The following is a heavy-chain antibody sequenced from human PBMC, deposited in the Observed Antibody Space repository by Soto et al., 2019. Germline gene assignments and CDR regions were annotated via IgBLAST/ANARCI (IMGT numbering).Heavy chain of an antibody. V-gene: IGHV5-51*01. Sequence: XESLKISCKGCGYTFTSKWIGWVRQLPGKGLEWMGIIYPGDSEIEYSPSFQGQVTISADKSLTTAYLQWSSLKASDTAIYYCARQSREYDSPFDYWGQGTLVTVSS. D-gene: IGHD3-3*01. CDR3: ARQSREYDSPFDY. J-gene: IGHJ4*02. CDR1: GYTFTSKW. CDR2: IYPGDSEI.